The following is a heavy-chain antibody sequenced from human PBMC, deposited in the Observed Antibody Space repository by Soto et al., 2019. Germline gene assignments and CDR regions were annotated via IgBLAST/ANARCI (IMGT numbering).Heavy chain of an antibody. Sequence: QVQLQVSGPGLVKPSQTLSLTCTVSGGSISSGGYYWSWIRQHPGKGLEWIGYIYYSGSTYYNPSRKSRISTSVDTSKNQFSLKLSSVTAADTAVYYCATNYYGSGSKNWFDPWGQGTLVTVSS. V-gene: IGHV4-31*03. D-gene: IGHD3-10*01. CDR2: IYYSGST. J-gene: IGHJ5*02. CDR3: ATNYYGSGSKNWFDP. CDR1: GGSISSGGYY.